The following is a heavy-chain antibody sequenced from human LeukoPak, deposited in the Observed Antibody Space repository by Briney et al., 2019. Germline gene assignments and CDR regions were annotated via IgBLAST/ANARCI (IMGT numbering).Heavy chain of an antibody. CDR3: ATEALYYGDYVNYFDY. Sequence: ASVKVSCKASGGTFSSYAISWVRQAPGQGLEWMGGFDPEDGETIYAQKFQGRVTMTEDTSTDTAYMELSSLRSEDTAVYYCATEALYYGDYVNYFDYWGQGTLVTVSS. V-gene: IGHV1-24*01. CDR1: GGTFSSYA. CDR2: FDPEDGET. J-gene: IGHJ4*02. D-gene: IGHD4-17*01.